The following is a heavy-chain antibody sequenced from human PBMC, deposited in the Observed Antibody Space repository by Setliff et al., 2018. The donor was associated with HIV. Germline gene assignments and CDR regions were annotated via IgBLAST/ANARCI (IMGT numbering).Heavy chain of an antibody. CDR3: TRPRVFDSFDV. Sequence: KVSCKATEYMILAYKMNWVRQAPGKGLEWIGRISPNNGVAEYAPKFQGRVIMTLDTSISTAYLEIPRLTSDDAAVYYCTRPRVFDSFDVWGQGTMVTVTS. V-gene: IGHV1-2*06. CDR2: ISPNNGVA. J-gene: IGHJ3*01. CDR1: EYMILAYK.